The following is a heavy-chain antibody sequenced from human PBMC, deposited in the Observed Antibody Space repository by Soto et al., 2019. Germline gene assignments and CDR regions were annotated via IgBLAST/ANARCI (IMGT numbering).Heavy chain of an antibody. CDR3: ARDGPSSGWYYFDV. Sequence: AVKVSCKASGGTFSSYAISGVRQAPGQGLEWMGGIIPIFGTANYAQKFQGRVTITADESTSTAYMELSSLRSEDTAVYYCARDGPSSGWYYFDVWGQGTMVTVSS. J-gene: IGHJ4*02. V-gene: IGHV1-69*13. D-gene: IGHD6-19*01. CDR2: IIPIFGTA. CDR1: GGTFSSYA.